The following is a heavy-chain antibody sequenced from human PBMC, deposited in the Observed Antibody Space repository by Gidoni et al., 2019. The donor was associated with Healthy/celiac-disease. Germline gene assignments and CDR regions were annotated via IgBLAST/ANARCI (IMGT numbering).Heavy chain of an antibody. D-gene: IGHD3-22*01. Sequence: EVQLVESGGVVVQPGGSLRLSCAASGFTFDDYAMHWVRQAPGKGLEWVSLISWDGGSTYYADSVKGRFTISRDNSKNSLYLQMNSLRAEDTALYYCAKVHYYDSSGYYYYFDYWGQGTLVTVSS. V-gene: IGHV3-43D*04. CDR3: AKVHYYDSSGYYYYFDY. CDR2: ISWDGGST. J-gene: IGHJ4*02. CDR1: GFTFDDYA.